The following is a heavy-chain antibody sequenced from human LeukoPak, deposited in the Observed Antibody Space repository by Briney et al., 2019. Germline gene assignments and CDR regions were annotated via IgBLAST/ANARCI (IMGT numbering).Heavy chain of an antibody. J-gene: IGHJ5*02. CDR1: VYSITRGYY. CDR2: IHHSGNT. CDR3: ARQRFTMRAYAGNWFDP. D-gene: IGHD3-10*01. V-gene: IGHV4-38-2*02. Sequence: SETLSLTCTVSVYSITRGYYWGWIRQPPGKGLEWIGSIHHSGNTYYNPSLKSRVTISVDTSKNQFSLKLSSVTAADTAMYYCARQRFTMRAYAGNWFDPWGQGTLVTVSS.